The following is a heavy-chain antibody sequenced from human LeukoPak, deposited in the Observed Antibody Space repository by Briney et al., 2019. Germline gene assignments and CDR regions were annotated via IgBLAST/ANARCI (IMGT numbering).Heavy chain of an antibody. CDR3: VRGGIVGTTARIPLFDY. CDR2: IHYSGST. D-gene: IGHD1-26*01. CDR1: GGSISSYY. J-gene: IGHJ4*02. Sequence: PSETLSLTCTVSGGSISSYYWSWVRQPPGKGLEWIGYIHYSGSTNYNPSLKSRVTMSVDTSKNQFSLKLSSVTAADTAVYYCVRGGIVGTTARIPLFDYWGQGTLVTVSS. V-gene: IGHV4-59*01.